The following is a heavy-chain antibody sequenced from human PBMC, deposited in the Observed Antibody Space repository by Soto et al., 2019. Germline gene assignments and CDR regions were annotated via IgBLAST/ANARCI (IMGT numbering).Heavy chain of an antibody. CDR1: GYTLTELS. V-gene: IGHV1-24*01. D-gene: IGHD2-15*01. CDR2: FDPEDGET. CDR3: ATDPSRYCSGGSCYST. Sequence: ASVKVSCKVSGYTLTELSMHWVRQAPGKGLEWMGGFDPEDGETIYAQKFQGRVTMTEDTSTDTAYMELSSLRSEDTAVYYCATDPSRYCSGGSCYSTWGPGTLVTVSS. J-gene: IGHJ5*02.